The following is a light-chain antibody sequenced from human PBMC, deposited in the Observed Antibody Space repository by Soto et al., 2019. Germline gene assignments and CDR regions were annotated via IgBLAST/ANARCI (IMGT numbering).Light chain of an antibody. Sequence: QSVLTQPASVSGSPGQTITISCTGTSSDVGGYNYLSWYQQHPGKAPKVMIYEVSNRPSGVSNRFSGSKSGNTASLTISGLQAEDEADSFCSSYTTSGTPVFGGGTKLTFL. CDR3: SSYTTSGTPV. CDR2: EVS. V-gene: IGLV2-14*01. CDR1: SSDVGGYNY. J-gene: IGLJ3*02.